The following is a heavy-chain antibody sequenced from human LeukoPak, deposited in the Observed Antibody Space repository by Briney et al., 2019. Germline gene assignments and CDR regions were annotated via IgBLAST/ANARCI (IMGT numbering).Heavy chain of an antibody. CDR1: GGSFSGYY. CDR2: INHSGST. D-gene: IGHD6-6*01. Sequence: PSETLSLTCAVYGGSFSGYYWSWIRQPPGKGLEWIGEINHSGSTNYNPSLKSRVTISVDTSKNQFSLKLSSVTAADTAVYYCARGQFIAARQGFDYWGQGTLVTVSS. CDR3: ARGQFIAARQGFDY. V-gene: IGHV4-34*01. J-gene: IGHJ4*02.